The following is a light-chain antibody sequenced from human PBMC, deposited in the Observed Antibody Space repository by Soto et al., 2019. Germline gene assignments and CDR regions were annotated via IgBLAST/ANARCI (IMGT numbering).Light chain of an antibody. V-gene: IGLV2-14*01. J-gene: IGLJ3*02. Sequence: QLVLTQPASVSGSPGQWITISCTGTSSDVGGYNYVSWYQQHPGKAPKLMIYEVSNRPSGVSNRFSGSKSGNTASLTISGLQAEDEADYYCSSYTSSSTRVFGGGTKVTVL. CDR2: EVS. CDR1: SSDVGGYNY. CDR3: SSYTSSSTRV.